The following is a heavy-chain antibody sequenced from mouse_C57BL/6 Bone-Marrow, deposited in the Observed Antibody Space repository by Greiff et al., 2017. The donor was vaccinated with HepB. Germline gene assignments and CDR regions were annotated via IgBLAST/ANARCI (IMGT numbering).Heavy chain of an antibody. J-gene: IGHJ2*01. V-gene: IGHV14-4*01. CDR1: GFNIKDDY. CDR3: TTLFVSSPYYFDY. D-gene: IGHD1-3*01. CDR2: IDPENGDT. Sequence: VQLQQSGAELVRPGASVKLSCTASGFNIKDDYMHWVKQRPEQGLEWIGWIDPENGDTEYASKFQGKATITADTSSNTAYRQLSSLTSEDTAVYYCTTLFVSSPYYFDYWGQGTTLSVSS.